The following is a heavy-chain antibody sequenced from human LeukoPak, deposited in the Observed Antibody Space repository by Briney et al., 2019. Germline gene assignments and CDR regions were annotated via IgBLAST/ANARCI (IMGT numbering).Heavy chain of an antibody. V-gene: IGHV3-33*06. D-gene: IGHD6-19*01. CDR2: IWYDGSNK. Sequence: GGSLRLSCAASGFTFSSYGMHWVRQAPGKGLEWVAVIWYDGSNKYYADSVKGRFTIPRDNSKNTLYLQMNSLRAEDTAVYYCAKDGRSSGWYGSYYYYMDVWGKGTTVTVSS. J-gene: IGHJ6*03. CDR1: GFTFSSYG. CDR3: AKDGRSSGWYGSYYYYMDV.